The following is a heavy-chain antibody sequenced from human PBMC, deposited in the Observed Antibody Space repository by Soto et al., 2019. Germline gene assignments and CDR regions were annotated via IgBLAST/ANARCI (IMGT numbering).Heavy chain of an antibody. CDR1: GYTFTSYA. V-gene: IGHV1-3*01. D-gene: IGHD3-10*01. CDR2: INPGNGNT. Sequence: RASVKVSCKASGYTFTSYAMHWVRQAPGQRLEWMGWINPGNGNTKYSQTFQDRVTITRDTSASTAYMELSSLRSEDTAVYYCARNYYGSGSPPYYYGMDVWGQGTTVTVSS. CDR3: ARNYYGSGSPPYYYGMDV. J-gene: IGHJ6*02.